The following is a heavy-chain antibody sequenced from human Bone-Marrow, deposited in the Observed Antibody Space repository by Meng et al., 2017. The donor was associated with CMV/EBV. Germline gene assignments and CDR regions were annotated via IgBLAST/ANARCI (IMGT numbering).Heavy chain of an antibody. V-gene: IGHV3-20*04. CDR2: INWNGGTT. D-gene: IGHD3-22*01. CDR3: ARVRVHYYNSSGYYYFDY. CDR1: GFTFDDYG. Sequence: GESLKISCAAAGFTFDDYGMSWVRQAPGKGLEWVSGINWNGGTTGYADSVKGRFTISRDNAKNSLYVQMNSLRAEDTALYYCARVRVHYYNSSGYYYFDYCGQGTLVTVSS. J-gene: IGHJ4*02.